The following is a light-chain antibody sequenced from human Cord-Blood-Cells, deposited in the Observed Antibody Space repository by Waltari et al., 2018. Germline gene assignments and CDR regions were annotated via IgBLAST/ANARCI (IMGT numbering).Light chain of an antibody. Sequence: QSALTQPASMSGSPGQSITISCTGTSSDVGSYNLVSWYQQHPGKAPKLMMYEGSKRPSGVSNRFSGSKSGNTASLTISGLQAEDEADYYCCSYAGSSTFYVFGTGTKVTVL. J-gene: IGLJ1*01. V-gene: IGLV2-23*01. CDR1: SSDVGSYNL. CDR3: CSYAGSSTFYV. CDR2: EGS.